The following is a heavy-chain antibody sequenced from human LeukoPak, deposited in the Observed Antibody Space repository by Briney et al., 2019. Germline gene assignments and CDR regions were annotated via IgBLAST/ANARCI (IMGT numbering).Heavy chain of an antibody. D-gene: IGHD7-27*01. CDR2: IYYSGST. J-gene: IGHJ4*02. Sequence: SETLSLTCTVSGGSISSSSYYWGWIRQPPGKGLEWIGSIYYSGSTYYNPSLKSRVTISVDTSKNQFSLKLSSVTAADTAVYYCAGDVTGGLDYWGQGTLVTVSS. CDR1: GGSISSSSYY. V-gene: IGHV4-39*07. CDR3: AGDVTGGLDY.